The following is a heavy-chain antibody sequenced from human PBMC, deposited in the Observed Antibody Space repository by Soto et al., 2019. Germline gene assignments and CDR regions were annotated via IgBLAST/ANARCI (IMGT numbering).Heavy chain of an antibody. J-gene: IGHJ4*02. D-gene: IGHD2-8*01. Sequence: QVQLQESGPGLVKPSQTPSLTCTVSGGSINSGDYYWSWIRQPPGKGLEGIGYIYYSGSTYYNPALKCRVNISLDTSTNQFSLRLSSVTDADTAVYYCARVGPNPHCTNGVCQFDYWGQGTLGTVSS. V-gene: IGHV4-30-4*01. CDR3: ARVGPNPHCTNGVCQFDY. CDR1: GGSINSGDYY. CDR2: IYYSGST.